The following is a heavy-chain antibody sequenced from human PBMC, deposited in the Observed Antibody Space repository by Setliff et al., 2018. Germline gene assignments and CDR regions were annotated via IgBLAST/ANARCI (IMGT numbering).Heavy chain of an antibody. CDR3: ARENGYCSGGACYFMFDY. D-gene: IGHD2-15*01. CDR1: DGSSSSHY. CDR2: IHFSGTT. J-gene: IGHJ4*02. Sequence: PSETLSLTCTVSDGSSSSHYWSWIRQPPGKGLEWIGYIHFSGTTNYNPSLKSRVTLSLDTSKNQFSLELSSVTAADTAMYYCARENGYCSGGACYFMFDYWGQGPWSPSPQ. V-gene: IGHV4-59*11.